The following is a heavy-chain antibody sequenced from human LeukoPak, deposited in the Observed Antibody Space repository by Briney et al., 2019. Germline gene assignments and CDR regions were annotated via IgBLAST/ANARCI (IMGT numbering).Heavy chain of an antibody. CDR1: GGTISSSSYY. CDR3: ASGGYGDYVPFDY. CDR2: IYYSGST. D-gene: IGHD4-17*01. Sequence: SETLSLTCTVSGGTISSSSYYWGWIRQPPGKGLEWIGSIYYSGSTYYNPSLKSRVTISVDTSKNQFSLKLSSVTAADTAVYYCASGGYGDYVPFDYWGQGTLLTVSS. J-gene: IGHJ4*02. V-gene: IGHV4-39*01.